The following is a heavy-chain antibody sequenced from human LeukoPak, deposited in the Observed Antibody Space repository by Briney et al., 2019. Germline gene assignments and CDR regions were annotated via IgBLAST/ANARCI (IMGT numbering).Heavy chain of an antibody. CDR2: ISSSSSTI. J-gene: IGHJ4*02. CDR1: GFTFSSYS. D-gene: IGHD3-22*01. CDR3: AYLDSSGYYYGRLRY. V-gene: IGHV3-48*01. Sequence: GGSLRLSCAASGFTFSSYSMNWVRQAPGKGLEWVSYISSSSSTIHYADSVKGRFTISRDNSKNTLYLQMNSLRADDTAVYFCAYLDSSGYYYGRLRYWGQGTPVAVSS.